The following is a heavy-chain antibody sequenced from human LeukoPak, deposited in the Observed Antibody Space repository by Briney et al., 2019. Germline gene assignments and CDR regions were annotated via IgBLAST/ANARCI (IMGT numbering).Heavy chain of an antibody. CDR1: GFTFSSYA. Sequence: GGSLRLSCAASGFTFSSYAMHWVRQASGKGLEWVGLIRTKTRNYAATYAESVKGRFTISRDDSKNTAYLQMNSLKMEDTAVYYCTRQNCTGGSCSYVDCWGQGTLVTVSS. V-gene: IGHV3-73*01. CDR2: IRTKTRNYAA. CDR3: TRQNCTGGSCSYVDC. J-gene: IGHJ4*02. D-gene: IGHD2-8*02.